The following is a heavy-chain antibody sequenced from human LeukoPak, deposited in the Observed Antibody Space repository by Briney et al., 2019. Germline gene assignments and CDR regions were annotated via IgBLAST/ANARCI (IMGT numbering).Heavy chain of an antibody. J-gene: IGHJ4*02. CDR2: IYYSGST. CDR1: GGSISSGDYY. CDR3: ARSGYSYDYDY. V-gene: IGHV4-30-4*01. D-gene: IGHD5-18*01. Sequence: PSETLSLTCTVSGGSISSGDYYWSWVRQPPGKGLEWIGYIYYSGSTYYNPSLQSRVTISVDTSKNQFSLKLSSVTAADTAVYYCARSGYSYDYDYWGQGTLVTVSS.